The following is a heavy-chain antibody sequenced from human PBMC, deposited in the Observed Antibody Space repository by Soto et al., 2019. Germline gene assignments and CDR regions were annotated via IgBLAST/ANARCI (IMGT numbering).Heavy chain of an antibody. V-gene: IGHV4-31*03. CDR3: ALLLGDPGRLYFDY. J-gene: IGHJ4*02. Sequence: SETLSLTCTVSGGSISSGGYYWSWIRQHPGKGLEWIGYIYYSGSTYYNPSLKSRVTISVDTSKNQFSLKLSSVTAADTAVYYCALLLGDPGRLYFDYWGQGTLVTVSS. CDR2: IYYSGST. CDR1: GGSISSGGYY. D-gene: IGHD3-16*01.